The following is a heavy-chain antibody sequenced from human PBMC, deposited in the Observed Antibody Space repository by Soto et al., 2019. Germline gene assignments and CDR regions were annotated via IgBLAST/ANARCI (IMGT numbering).Heavy chain of an antibody. Sequence: EVQLVETGGGLIQPGGSLRLSCAASGFTVSSNYMSWVRQAPGKGLEWVSVIYSGGSTYYADSVKGRFTISRDNSKNTLYLQMNSLRAEDTAVYYFARETPRGADSSSWYGGRYGMDVWGQGTTVTVSS. CDR1: GFTVSSNY. J-gene: IGHJ6*02. V-gene: IGHV3-53*02. CDR2: IYSGGST. CDR3: ARETPRGADSSSWYGGRYGMDV. D-gene: IGHD6-13*01.